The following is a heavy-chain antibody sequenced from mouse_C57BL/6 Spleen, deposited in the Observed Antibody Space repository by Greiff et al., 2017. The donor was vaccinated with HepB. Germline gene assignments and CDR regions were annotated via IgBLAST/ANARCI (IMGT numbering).Heavy chain of an antibody. D-gene: IGHD1-1*01. V-gene: IGHV1-74*01. J-gene: IGHJ2*01. Sequence: QVQLQQPGAELVKPGASVKVSCKASGYTFTSYWMHWVKQRPGQGLEWIGRIHPSDSDTNYNQKFQGKATLTVDKSSSTAYMQLSSLTSEDSAVYYCAIGITTVVADYWGQGTTLTVSS. CDR3: AIGITTVVADY. CDR2: IHPSDSDT. CDR1: GYTFTSYW.